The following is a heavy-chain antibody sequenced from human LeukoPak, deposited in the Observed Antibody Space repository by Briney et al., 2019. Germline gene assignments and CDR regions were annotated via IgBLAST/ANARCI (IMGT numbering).Heavy chain of an antibody. Sequence: KPSETLSPTCTVSGGSISSSSYYWGWIRQPPGKGLEWIGSIYYSGSTYYNPSPKSRVTISVDTSKNQFSLKLSSVTAADTAVYYCAREAYSSSRDAFDIWGQGTMVTVSS. J-gene: IGHJ3*02. CDR2: IYYSGST. CDR1: GGSISSSSYY. D-gene: IGHD6-13*01. CDR3: AREAYSSSRDAFDI. V-gene: IGHV4-39*07.